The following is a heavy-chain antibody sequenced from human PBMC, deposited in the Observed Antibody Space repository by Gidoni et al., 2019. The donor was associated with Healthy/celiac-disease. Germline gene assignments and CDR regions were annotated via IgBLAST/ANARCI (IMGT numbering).Heavy chain of an antibody. CDR3: ARTVYYDSSGYYSGELDY. D-gene: IGHD3-22*01. CDR1: GFTFSTYA. J-gene: IGHJ4*02. Sequence: EVQLLESGGGLVQPGGSLRLSCAAPGFTFSTYAWSWARQAQGKGLEWVSAISGSGGSTYYADSVKGRFTISRDNSKNTLYLQMNSLRAEDTAVYYCARTVYYDSSGYYSGELDYWGQGTLVTVSS. V-gene: IGHV3-23*01. CDR2: ISGSGGST.